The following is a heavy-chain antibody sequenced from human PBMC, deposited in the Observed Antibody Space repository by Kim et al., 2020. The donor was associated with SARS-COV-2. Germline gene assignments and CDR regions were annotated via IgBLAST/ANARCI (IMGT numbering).Heavy chain of an antibody. V-gene: IGHV3-9*01. D-gene: IGHD6-19*01. CDR3: ARKGGAVGWALAY. CDR2: ISWRSGSI. CDR1: GFTFDGHG. J-gene: IGHJ4*02. Sequence: GGSLRLSCAASGFTFDGHGMYWVRQAPGKGLEWVAGISWRSGSIGYADSVKGRFTISRDNDENSLSLQMTSLGPEDTAVYYCARKGGAVGWALAYWGRGTLVTVSS.